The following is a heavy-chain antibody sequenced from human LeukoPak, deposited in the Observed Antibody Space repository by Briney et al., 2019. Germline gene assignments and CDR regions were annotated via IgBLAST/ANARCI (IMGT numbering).Heavy chain of an antibody. CDR1: GGSISSTSYY. CDR3: ARRAQAIDY. CDR2: IFYIGST. V-gene: IGHV4-39*01. J-gene: IGHJ4*02. Sequence: SETLSLTGTVSGGSISSTSYYWGWIRQPPGKGLEWIGSIFYIGSTYYNPSLKSRVTISVDTSKNQFSLKLSSATAADTAVYYCARRAQAIDYWGQGMLVTVSS.